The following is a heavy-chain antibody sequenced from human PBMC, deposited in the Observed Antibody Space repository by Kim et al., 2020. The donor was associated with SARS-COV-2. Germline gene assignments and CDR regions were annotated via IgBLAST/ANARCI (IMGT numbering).Heavy chain of an antibody. Sequence: SETLSLTCTVSGGSISSYYWSWIRQPPGHVLEFLGYIYYSGIPNYNPSLTCLVSISVATSYNQFSLKLRSFSSSVTSLSYCSCHSHFFLQSLSFFYF. CDR2: IYYSGIP. J-gene: IGHJ4*01. CDR1: GGSISSYY. CDR3: SCHSHFFLQSLSFFYF. V-gene: IGHV4-59*08. D-gene: IGHD3-3*02.